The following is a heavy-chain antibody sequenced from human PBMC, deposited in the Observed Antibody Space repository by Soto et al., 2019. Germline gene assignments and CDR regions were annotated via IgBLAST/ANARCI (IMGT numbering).Heavy chain of an antibody. J-gene: IGHJ4*02. CDR1: GFSFSSYA. D-gene: IGHD2-21*01. CDR3: AKCSIAYRASVGN. V-gene: IGHV3-23*01. Sequence: EVRLLESGGGLVQPGGPLSLSCAASGFSFSSYAMVWVRQAPGMGLEWVSVISARGASLYFAGSGKGRFTITTDNSKIFLSLAMNRRRAEDTATYFCAKCSIAYRASVGNWGQRTLVVVSS. CDR2: ISARGASL.